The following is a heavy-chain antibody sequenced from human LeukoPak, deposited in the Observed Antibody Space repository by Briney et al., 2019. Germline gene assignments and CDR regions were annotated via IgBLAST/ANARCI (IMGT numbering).Heavy chain of an antibody. CDR2: IYYSGST. CDR1: GGSISSSSYY. V-gene: IGHV4-39*07. Sequence: SETLSLTCTVSGGSISSSSYYWGWIRQPPGKGLEWIGSIYYSGSTYYNPSLKSRVTISVDTSKNQFSLKLSSVTAADTAVYYCARETLLIPFDYWGQGTLVTVSS. CDR3: ARETLLIPFDY. D-gene: IGHD2-15*01. J-gene: IGHJ4*02.